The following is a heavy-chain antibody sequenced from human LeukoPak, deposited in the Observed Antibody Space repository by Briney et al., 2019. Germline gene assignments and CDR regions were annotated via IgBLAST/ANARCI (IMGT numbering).Heavy chain of an antibody. J-gene: IGHJ4*02. CDR1: GFTFSSYA. CDR2: ISGSGGTT. CDR3: AKDIVGATRGSY. V-gene: IGHV3-23*01. D-gene: IGHD1-26*01. Sequence: GGSLRLSCAASGFTFSSYAMSWVRQAPGKGLEWVSAISGSGGTTYYADSVKGRFTISRDNSKNTLYLQMNSLRAEDTAVYYCAKDIVGATRGSYWGQGTLVTVSS.